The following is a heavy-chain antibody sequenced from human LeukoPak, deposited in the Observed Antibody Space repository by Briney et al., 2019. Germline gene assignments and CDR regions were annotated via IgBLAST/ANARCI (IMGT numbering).Heavy chain of an antibody. V-gene: IGHV1-69*05. D-gene: IGHD3-22*01. CDR3: ARDAYDSSGYYPYYFDY. CDR2: IIPIFGTA. CDR1: GGTFSSYA. Sequence: SVKVSCKASGGTFSSYAISGVRQAPGQGLEGMGGIIPIFGTANYAQKFQGRVTITTDESTSKAYMELSSLRSEDTALYYCARDAYDSSGYYPYYFDYWGQGTLVTVSS. J-gene: IGHJ4*02.